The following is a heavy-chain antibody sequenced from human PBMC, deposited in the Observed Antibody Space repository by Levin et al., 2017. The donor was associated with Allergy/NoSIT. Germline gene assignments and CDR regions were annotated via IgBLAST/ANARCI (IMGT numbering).Heavy chain of an antibody. V-gene: IGHV3-30*04. CDR1: GFTFSSYA. CDR2: ISYDGSNK. Sequence: GGSLRLSCAASGFTFSSYAMHWVRQAPGKGLEWVAVISYDGSNKYYADSVKGRFTISRDNSKNTLYLQMNSLRAEDTAVYYCAREGTGSPDFDYWGQGTLVTVSS. J-gene: IGHJ4*02. CDR3: AREGTGSPDFDY.